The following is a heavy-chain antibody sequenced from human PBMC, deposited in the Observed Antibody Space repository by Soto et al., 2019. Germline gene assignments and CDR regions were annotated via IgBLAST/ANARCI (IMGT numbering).Heavy chain of an antibody. D-gene: IGHD6-13*01. V-gene: IGHV3-23*01. CDR2: ISGSGGST. CDR1: GFTFSSYA. J-gene: IGHJ3*02. CDR3: AKLPGIAAAGPDAFDI. Sequence: GGSLRLSCAASGFTFSSYAMSWVRQAPGKGLEWVSAISGSGGSTYYADSVKGRFTISRDNSKNTLYLQMNSLRAEDTAVYYCAKLPGIAAAGPDAFDIWGQGTMVTVSS.